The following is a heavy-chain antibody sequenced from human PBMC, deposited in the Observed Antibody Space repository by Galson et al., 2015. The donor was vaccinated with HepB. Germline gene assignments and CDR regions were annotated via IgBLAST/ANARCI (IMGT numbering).Heavy chain of an antibody. CDR1: GGSIRSDNYY. Sequence: SETLSLTCTVSGGSIRSDNYYWDWIRQAPGKGLEWIGSIHYSGSTYYSPSLKSRVTISVDTSKNQFSLTLNSVTAADTTVYYFARHGRTNADWFDPWGQGTLVTVSS. J-gene: IGHJ5*02. CDR2: IHYSGST. V-gene: IGHV4-39*01. D-gene: IGHD2-8*01. CDR3: ARHGRTNADWFDP.